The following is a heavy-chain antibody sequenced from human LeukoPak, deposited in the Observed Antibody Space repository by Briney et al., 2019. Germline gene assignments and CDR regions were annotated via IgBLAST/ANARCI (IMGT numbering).Heavy chain of an antibody. CDR3: AKTSQRGYSGYDYPDYFDY. V-gene: IGHV3-23*01. J-gene: IGHJ4*02. CDR2: ISGSGGST. Sequence: GGSLRLSCAASGFTFGSYAMSWVRQAPGKGLEWVSAISGSGGSTYYADSVKGRFTISRDNSKNTLYLQMNSLRAEDTAVYYCAKTSQRGYSGYDYPDYFDYWGQGTLVTVSS. CDR1: GFTFGSYA. D-gene: IGHD5-12*01.